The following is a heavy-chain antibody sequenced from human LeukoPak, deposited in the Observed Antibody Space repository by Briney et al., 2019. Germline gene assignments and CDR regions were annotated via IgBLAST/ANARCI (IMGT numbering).Heavy chain of an antibody. CDR3: ATEHLTIFGVVTSLDV. J-gene: IGHJ6*04. Sequence: GGSLRLSCAASGLTFRSYWMSWVRQAPGKGLEWVANIKPDGREKYYVDSVKGRFTISRDNAKNSLYMQMDSLRSEDTAVYYCATEHLTIFGVVTSLDVWGKGTTVTVSS. V-gene: IGHV3-7*03. CDR2: IKPDGREK. CDR1: GLTFRSYW. D-gene: IGHD3-3*01.